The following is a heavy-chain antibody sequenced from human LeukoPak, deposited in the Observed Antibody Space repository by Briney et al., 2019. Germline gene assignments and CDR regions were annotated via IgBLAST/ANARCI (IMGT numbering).Heavy chain of an antibody. V-gene: IGHV3-23*01. Sequence: GGSLRLSCAASGFTFSNYWITWVRQAPGKGLEWVSAISGSGGSTYYADSVKGRFTISRDNSKNTLYLQMNSLRAEDTAVYYCAKLGGSKWLLPLRPTNWFDPWGQGTLVTVSS. D-gene: IGHD3-22*01. J-gene: IGHJ5*02. CDR3: AKLGGSKWLLPLRPTNWFDP. CDR1: GFTFSNYW. CDR2: ISGSGGST.